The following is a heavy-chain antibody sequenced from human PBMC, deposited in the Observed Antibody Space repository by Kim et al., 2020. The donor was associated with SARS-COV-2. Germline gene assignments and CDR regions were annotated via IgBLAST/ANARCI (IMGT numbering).Heavy chain of an antibody. CDR2: DSSGGGT. D-gene: IGHD1-1*01. CDR3: ARDPTGGNLDAFDI. V-gene: IGHV3-66*01. Sequence: GGSLRLSCAASGITVSGYYMNWVRQAPGKGLEWVSVDSSGGGTYYADSVKDRFSISRDISNNTLYLQLNSLRAEDTAVYYCARDPTGGNLDAFDIWGQGTMVTVSS. J-gene: IGHJ3*02. CDR1: GITVSGYY.